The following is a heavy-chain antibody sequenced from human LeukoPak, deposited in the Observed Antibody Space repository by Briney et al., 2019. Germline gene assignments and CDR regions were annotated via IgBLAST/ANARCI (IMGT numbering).Heavy chain of an antibody. J-gene: IGHJ4*02. CDR3: TTRKSHGYSTNDY. Sequence: AGGSLRLSCAASGFTFSNAWMSWVRQAPGKGLEWVGRIKSKTDGGTTDYAAPVKGRFTISRDDSKNTLYLQMNSLKTEDTAVYYCTTRKSHGYSTNDYWGQGTLVTVPS. V-gene: IGHV3-15*01. CDR2: IKSKTDGGTT. D-gene: IGHD5-18*01. CDR1: GFTFSNAW.